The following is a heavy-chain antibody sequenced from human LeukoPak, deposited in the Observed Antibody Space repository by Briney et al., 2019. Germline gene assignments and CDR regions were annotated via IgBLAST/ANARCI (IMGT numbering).Heavy chain of an antibody. CDR2: INHSGST. CDR3: ASPSERYFQH. J-gene: IGHJ1*01. CDR1: GGSFSGYY. V-gene: IGHV4-34*01. Sequence: SETLSLTCAVYGGSFSGYYWSWIRQPPGKGLEWIGEINHSGSTNYNPSLKSRVTISVDTSKNQFSLKLSSVTAADTAVYYCASPSERYFQHWGQGTLVTVSS.